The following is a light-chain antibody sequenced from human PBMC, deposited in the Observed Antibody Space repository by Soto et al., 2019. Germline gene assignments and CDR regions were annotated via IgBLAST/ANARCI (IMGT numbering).Light chain of an antibody. Sequence: QSVLTQPASVSGSPGQSITISCAGTSADIGAFNYVSWYQHHPGKAPKLLIYDVSDRPSGVSTRFSASKSANTASLTISGLQADDEADYYCSSYSTSSALVFGGGTQLTVL. J-gene: IGLJ2*01. CDR1: SADIGAFNY. V-gene: IGLV2-14*03. CDR3: SSYSTSSALV. CDR2: DVS.